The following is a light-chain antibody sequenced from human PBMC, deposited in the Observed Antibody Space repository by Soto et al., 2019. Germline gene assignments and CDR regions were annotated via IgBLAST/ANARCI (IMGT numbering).Light chain of an antibody. CDR1: SGHRSDA. Sequence: QSVLTQSPSASASLGASVKLTCTLSSGHRSDAIAWHQQQPEKGPRYLMKVNSDGSHSKGDGIPDRFSGSSSGAERYLTISSLQSEDEADYYCQTWGTGMGVFGTGTKVTVL. CDR2: VNSDGSH. CDR3: QTWGTGMGV. J-gene: IGLJ1*01. V-gene: IGLV4-69*01.